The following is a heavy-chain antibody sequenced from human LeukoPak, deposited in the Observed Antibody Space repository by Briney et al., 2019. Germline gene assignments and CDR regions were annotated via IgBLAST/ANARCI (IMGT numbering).Heavy chain of an antibody. CDR1: GFTFSGYW. V-gene: IGHV3-7*04. Sequence: GGSLRLSCAASGFTFSGYWMCWVRQAPGKGLEWVANIKPDGSEKYYVDSVKGRFTISRDNAKNSLYMQMNGLRAEDTAVYYCARDRIQLWSHDYWGQGTLVTVSS. D-gene: IGHD5-18*01. CDR2: IKPDGSEK. J-gene: IGHJ4*02. CDR3: ARDRIQLWSHDY.